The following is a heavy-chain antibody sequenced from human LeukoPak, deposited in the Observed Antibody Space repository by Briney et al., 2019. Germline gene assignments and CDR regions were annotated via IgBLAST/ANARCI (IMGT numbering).Heavy chain of an antibody. J-gene: IGHJ5*02. Sequence: SETLSLTCAVYGGSFSGYYWSWIRQPPGKGLEWIGEIYHSGSTNYNPSLKSRVTISVDKSKNQFSLKLSSVTAADTAVYYCARGMSGVGATTPNDWFDPWGQGTLVTVSS. CDR1: GGSFSGYY. CDR2: IYHSGST. CDR3: ARGMSGVGATTPNDWFDP. D-gene: IGHD1-26*01. V-gene: IGHV4-34*01.